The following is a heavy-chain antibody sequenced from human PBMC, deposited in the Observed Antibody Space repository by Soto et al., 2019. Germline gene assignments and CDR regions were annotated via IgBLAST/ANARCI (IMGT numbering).Heavy chain of an antibody. Sequence: ASVKVSCKASGFTFTGHYIHWVRQAPGQGLEWMGWISAYNGNTNYAQKLQGRVTMTTDTSTSTAYMELRSLRSDDTAVYYCARDWVDTAIQGHYYYYYGMDVWGQGTTVTVSS. CDR2: ISAYNGNT. D-gene: IGHD5-18*01. J-gene: IGHJ6*02. CDR1: GFTFTGHY. CDR3: ARDWVDTAIQGHYYYYYGMDV. V-gene: IGHV1-18*04.